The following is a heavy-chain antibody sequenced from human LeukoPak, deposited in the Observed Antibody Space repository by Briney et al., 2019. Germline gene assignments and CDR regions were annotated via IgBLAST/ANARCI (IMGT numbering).Heavy chain of an antibody. J-gene: IGHJ4*02. V-gene: IGHV1-69*13. D-gene: IGHD4-23*01. CDR1: GGTFSSYA. CDR3: AREAVVTRQGFDY. CDR2: IIPIFGTA. Sequence: ASVKVSCKASGGTFSSYAISWVRQAPGQGLEWMGGIIPIFGTANYAQKFQGRVTITADETTSTAYMELSSLRSEDTAVYYCAREAVVTRQGFDYWGQGTLVTVSS.